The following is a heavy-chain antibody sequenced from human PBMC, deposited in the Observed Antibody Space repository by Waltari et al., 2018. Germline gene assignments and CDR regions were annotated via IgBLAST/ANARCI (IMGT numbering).Heavy chain of an antibody. D-gene: IGHD2-2*01. CDR2: INHSGST. J-gene: IGHJ5*02. CDR1: GGSFSGYY. V-gene: IGHV4-34*01. CDR3: ARGGSDIVVVPAAQPFDP. Sequence: QVQLQQWGAGLLKPSETLSLTCAVYGGSFSGYYWSWIRQPPGKGLELIGEINHSGSTNYNPSLKSRVTISVDTSKNQFSLKLSSVTAADTAVYYCARGGSDIVVVPAAQPFDPWGQGTLVTVSS.